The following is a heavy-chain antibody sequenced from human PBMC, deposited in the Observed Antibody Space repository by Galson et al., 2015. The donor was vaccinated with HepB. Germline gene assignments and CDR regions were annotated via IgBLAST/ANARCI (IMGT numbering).Heavy chain of an antibody. D-gene: IGHD6-13*01. V-gene: IGHV1-18*01. Sequence: SVKVSCKASGYTFTSYGISWVRQAPGQGLEWMGWISAYNGNTNYAQKLQGRVTMTTDTSTSTAYMELRSLRSDDTAVYYCARDIAAAGVGVDAFDIWGQGTMVTVSS. CDR3: ARDIAAAGVGVDAFDI. CDR1: GYTFTSYG. J-gene: IGHJ3*02. CDR2: ISAYNGNT.